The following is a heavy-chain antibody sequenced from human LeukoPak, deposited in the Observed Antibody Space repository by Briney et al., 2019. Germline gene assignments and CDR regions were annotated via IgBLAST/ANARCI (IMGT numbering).Heavy chain of an antibody. CDR3: ARSPPRVYANFDL. CDR2: IIPILAVA. D-gene: IGHD2-8*01. J-gene: IGHJ4*02. Sequence: SVRVSCKASGGTLSGYGINWLRQAPGQGLEWMGTIIPILAVANYAQKFQGRVTITADKSTGTAYMELSSLRSEDTAIYFCARSPPRVYANFDLWGQGTLVTVSS. CDR1: GGTLSGYG. V-gene: IGHV1-69*04.